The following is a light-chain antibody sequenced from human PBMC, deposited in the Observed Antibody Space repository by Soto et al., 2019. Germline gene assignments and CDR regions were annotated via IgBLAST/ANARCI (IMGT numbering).Light chain of an antibody. V-gene: IGKV3-20*01. J-gene: IGKJ1*01. CDR1: KSVSSNS. Sequence: EIVLTQSPGTLSLSPGERATLSCRASKSVSSNSLAWYQQRPGQAPSLLMYGASIRATGIPDRFSGSGSGTDFTLSISSLEPEEFAVYYWQHYETSPRAFGRGTKVEIK. CDR3: QHYETSPRA. CDR2: GAS.